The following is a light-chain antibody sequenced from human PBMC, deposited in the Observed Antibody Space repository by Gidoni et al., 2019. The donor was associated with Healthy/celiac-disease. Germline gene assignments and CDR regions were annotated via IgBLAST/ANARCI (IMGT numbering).Light chain of an antibody. V-gene: IGLV1-44*01. Sequence: QSVLTQPPSASGTPGQRVTISCSGSSSNIGSNTVNWYHQLPGTPPKLLIYSNNQRPSGVPDRFSGSKSGTSASLAISGLQSEDEADYYCAAWDDSLNGPVFGGGTKLTVL. CDR2: SNN. J-gene: IGLJ2*01. CDR1: SSNIGSNT. CDR3: AAWDDSLNGPV.